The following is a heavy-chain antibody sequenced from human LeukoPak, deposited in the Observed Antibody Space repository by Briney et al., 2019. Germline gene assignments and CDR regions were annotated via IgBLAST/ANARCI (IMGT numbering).Heavy chain of an antibody. Sequence: PSETLSLTCAVYGGSFSSYCWSWIRQPPGKGLEWIGYIYYSGSTNYNPSLKSRVTISVDTSKNQFSLKLSSVTAADTAVYYCARGRGSGNQLLFIRSSYYYYMDVWGKGTTVTVSS. D-gene: IGHD2-2*01. CDR3: ARGRGSGNQLLFIRSSYYYYMDV. J-gene: IGHJ6*03. CDR2: IYYSGST. CDR1: GGSFSSYC. V-gene: IGHV4-59*01.